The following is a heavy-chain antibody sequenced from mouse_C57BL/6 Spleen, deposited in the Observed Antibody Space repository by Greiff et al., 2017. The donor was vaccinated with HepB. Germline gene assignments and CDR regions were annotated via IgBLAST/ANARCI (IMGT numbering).Heavy chain of an antibody. D-gene: IGHD1-1*01. CDR2: ISYDGSN. CDR1: GYSITSGYY. Sequence: VQLKESGPGLVKPSQSLSLTCSVTGYSITSGYYWNWIRQFPGNKLEWMGYISYDGSNNYNPSLKNRISITRDTSKNQFFLKLNSVTTEDTATYYCAREGTTEPLDYWGQGTTLTVSS. CDR3: AREGTTEPLDY. V-gene: IGHV3-6*01. J-gene: IGHJ2*01.